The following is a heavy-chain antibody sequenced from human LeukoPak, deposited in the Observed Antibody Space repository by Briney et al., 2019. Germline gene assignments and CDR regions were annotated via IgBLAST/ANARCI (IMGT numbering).Heavy chain of an antibody. CDR2: MNPNSGNT. V-gene: IGHV1-8*01. Sequence: ASVKVSCKASGYTFTSYDINWVRQATGQGLEWMGWMNPNSGNTGYAQKFQGRVTMTRNTSISTAYMELSSLRSEDTAVYYCARTWPGIAAAGPDLGYYFDYWGQGTLVTVSP. D-gene: IGHD6-13*01. J-gene: IGHJ4*02. CDR1: GYTFTSYD. CDR3: ARTWPGIAAAGPDLGYYFDY.